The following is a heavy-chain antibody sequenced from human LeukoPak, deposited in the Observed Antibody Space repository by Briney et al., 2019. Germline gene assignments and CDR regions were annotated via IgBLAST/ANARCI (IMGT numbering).Heavy chain of an antibody. CDR3: AVYGGSRDYYYYYMDV. CDR2: FDPEDGET. CDR1: GYTLTELS. D-gene: IGHD1-26*01. V-gene: IGHV1-24*01. Sequence: ASVKVSCKVSGYTLTELSMHWVRQAPGKGLEWMGGFDPEDGETIYAQKFQGRVTMTEDTSTDTAYMELSRLRSEDTAVYYCAVYGGSRDYYYYYMDVWGKGTTVTVSS. J-gene: IGHJ6*03.